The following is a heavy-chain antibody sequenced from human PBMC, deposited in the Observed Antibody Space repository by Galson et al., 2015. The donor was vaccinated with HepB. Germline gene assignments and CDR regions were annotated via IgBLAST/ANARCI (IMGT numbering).Heavy chain of an antibody. J-gene: IGHJ4*02. CDR2: ISAYNGNT. V-gene: IGHV1-18*03. CDR3: ARDTPARGGAAALDY. Sequence: SVKVSCKASGYTFTNYGITWVRQAPGQGLEWMGYISAYNGNTKYAQKVQGRVTMTTDTSTSTAYMELRSLRSDDMAMYYCARDTPARGGAAALDYWGQGPLVTVSS. CDR1: GYTFTNYG. D-gene: IGHD1-26*01.